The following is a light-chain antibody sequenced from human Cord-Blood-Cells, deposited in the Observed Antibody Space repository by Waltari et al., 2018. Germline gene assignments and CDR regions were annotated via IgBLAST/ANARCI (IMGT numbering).Light chain of an antibody. V-gene: IGLV2-14*01. J-gene: IGLJ1*01. CDR1: SSDVGGYNY. Sequence: QSALTLPTSVSGSPGPPITISCPGTSSDVGGYNYVSWYQQHPGKTPKLMIYDVSNQPSGVSNRVSATKSGNTASLTSSGLQAEDEADYYCSSYTSSSTNYVFGTGTKVTVL. CDR2: DVS. CDR3: SSYTSSSTNYV.